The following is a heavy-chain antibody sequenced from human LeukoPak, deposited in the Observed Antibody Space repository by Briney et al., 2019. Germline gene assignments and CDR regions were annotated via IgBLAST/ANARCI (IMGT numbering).Heavy chain of an antibody. V-gene: IGHV3-21*05. Sequence: PGGSLGLPCEAFGFTFRSSTMTWVRQAPGKGLEGAPSITSGAVYTYHPASVKGRFTISRDNAKNSLYLQMNSLRAEDRAVYYCAKLSSGYYHDAFDIWGQGTLVTVSS. CDR2: ITSGAVYT. D-gene: IGHD3-22*01. J-gene: IGHJ3*02. CDR1: GFTFRSST. CDR3: AKLSSGYYHDAFDI.